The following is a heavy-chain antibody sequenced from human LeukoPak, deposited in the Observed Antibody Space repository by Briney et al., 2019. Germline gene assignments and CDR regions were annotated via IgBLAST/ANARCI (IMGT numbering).Heavy chain of an antibody. CDR2: FYYSGST. CDR3: ARAVVVPAAHNWFDP. J-gene: IGHJ5*02. V-gene: IGHV4-59*01. CDR1: GGSTSTYY. Sequence: SETLSLTCTVSGGSTSTYYWSWIRQPPGKGLEWIGFFYYSGSTNYNPSLKSRVTISVDTSKDQFSLKLSSVTAADTAAYYCARAVVVPAAHNWFDPWGQGTLVTVSS. D-gene: IGHD2-2*01.